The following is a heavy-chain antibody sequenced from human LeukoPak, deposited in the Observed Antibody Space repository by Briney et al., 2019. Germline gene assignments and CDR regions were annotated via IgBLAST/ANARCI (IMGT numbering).Heavy chain of an antibody. CDR2: IRAKIHDGTT. D-gene: IGHD3-10*01. CDR1: GFIFGDYN. J-gene: IGHJ4*02. CDR3: SRGQKDPYGPEFDY. Sequence: PGQSLRLSFTTSGFIFGDYNMNWVRQAPGKGLEWVGSIRAKIHDGTTDFAASVKGRFTISRDDSKSIAYLQMTSLKSEDTAVYYCSRGQKDPYGPEFDYWGQGTLVTVSS. V-gene: IGHV3-49*04.